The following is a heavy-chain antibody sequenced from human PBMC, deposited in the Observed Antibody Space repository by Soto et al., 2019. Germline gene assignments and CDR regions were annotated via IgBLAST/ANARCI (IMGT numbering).Heavy chain of an antibody. J-gene: IGHJ6*02. D-gene: IGHD2-2*02. Sequence: SVKVSCKASGGTFSSYAISWVRQAPGQGLEWMGGIIPIFGTANYAQKFRGRVTITADESTSTAYMELSSLRSEDTAVYYCARGRVIVVVPAAILFSGMDVWGQGTTVTVSS. CDR1: GGTFSSYA. CDR3: ARGRVIVVVPAAILFSGMDV. CDR2: IIPIFGTA. V-gene: IGHV1-69*13.